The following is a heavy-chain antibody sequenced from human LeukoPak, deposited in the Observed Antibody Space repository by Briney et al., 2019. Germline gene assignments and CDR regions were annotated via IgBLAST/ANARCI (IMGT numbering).Heavy chain of an antibody. CDR1: GYTFTGYY. CDR3: ARYYYDSSGYLY. Sequence: ASVKVSCKASGYTFTGYYLHWVRQAPGQGLEWMGWINPNSGGTNYAQKFQGRVTMTRDTPISTAYMELSRLRSDDTAVYYCARYYYDSSGYLYWGQGTLVTVSS. D-gene: IGHD3-22*01. CDR2: INPNSGGT. V-gene: IGHV1-2*02. J-gene: IGHJ4*02.